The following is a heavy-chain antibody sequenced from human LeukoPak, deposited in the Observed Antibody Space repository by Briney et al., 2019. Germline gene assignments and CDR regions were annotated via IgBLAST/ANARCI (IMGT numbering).Heavy chain of an antibody. CDR1: GGTFSSHS. J-gene: IGHJ5*02. CDR2: IIPMFETT. Sequence: SVTVSFKSSGGTFSSHSISWVRQAPGQGLEWMGGIIPMFETTTYAQKFQGRLTITGDKSTSTAYMELSRLRSDDTAVYYCARSEEGFLEWICDDAWGQGTRVTVSS. D-gene: IGHD3-3*01. V-gene: IGHV1-69*06. CDR3: ARSEEGFLEWICDDA.